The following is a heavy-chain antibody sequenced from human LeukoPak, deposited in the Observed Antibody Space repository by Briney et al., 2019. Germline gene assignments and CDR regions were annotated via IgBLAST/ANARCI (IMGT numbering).Heavy chain of an antibody. CDR2: ISGSGGST. CDR3: AKSSGSYGWGGYTIDY. D-gene: IGHD1-26*01. CDR1: GFTFSSYA. Sequence: GGSLRLSCAASGFTFSSYAMSWVRQAPGKGLEWVSAISGSGGSTYYADSVKGRFTISRDNSKNTLYLQMNSLRAEDTAVYYCAKSSGSYGWGGYTIDYWGQGTLVTVSS. V-gene: IGHV3-23*01. J-gene: IGHJ4*02.